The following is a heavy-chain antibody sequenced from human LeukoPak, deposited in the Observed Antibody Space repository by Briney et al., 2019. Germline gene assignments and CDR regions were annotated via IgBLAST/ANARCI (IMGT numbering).Heavy chain of an antibody. CDR3: AKDASARVIDY. Sequence: GSLRLSCAASGFTFSSYGMHWVRQAPGKGLEWVAVISYDGSNKYYADSVKGRFTISRDNSKNTLYLQMNSLRAEDTAVYYCAKDASARVIDYWGQGTLVTVSS. CDR2: ISYDGSNK. J-gene: IGHJ4*02. CDR1: GFTFSSYG. V-gene: IGHV3-30*18. D-gene: IGHD2-2*01.